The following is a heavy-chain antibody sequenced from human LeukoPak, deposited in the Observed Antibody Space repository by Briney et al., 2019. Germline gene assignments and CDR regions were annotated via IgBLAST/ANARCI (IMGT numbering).Heavy chain of an antibody. V-gene: IGHV1-18*01. D-gene: IGHD3-10*01. CDR3: ARDPRWFGEGISNFYYYMDV. CDR2: INAYNGNT. J-gene: IGHJ6*03. CDR1: GYTFSTNG. Sequence: ASVKVSCKASGYTFSTNGISWVRQAPGQGLEWMGWINAYNGNTKYAQKDQGRVNMTTDTSTSTAYMELRSLRFDDTAVYYCARDPRWFGEGISNFYYYMDVWGKGTTVIISS.